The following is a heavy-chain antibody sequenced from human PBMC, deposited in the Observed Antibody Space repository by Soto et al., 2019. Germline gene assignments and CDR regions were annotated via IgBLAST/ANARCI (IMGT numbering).Heavy chain of an antibody. CDR2: IYHSGST. D-gene: IGHD5-18*01. CDR3: ARAGLGTAMVTDHYYYYYYMDV. V-gene: IGHV4-4*02. Sequence: PSETLSLTCAVSSGSISSSNWWSWVRQPPGKGLEWIGEIYHSGSTNYNPSLKSRVTISVDKSKNQFSLKLSSVTAADTAVYYCARAGLGTAMVTDHYYYYYYMDVWGKGTTVTVSS. J-gene: IGHJ6*03. CDR1: SGSISSSNW.